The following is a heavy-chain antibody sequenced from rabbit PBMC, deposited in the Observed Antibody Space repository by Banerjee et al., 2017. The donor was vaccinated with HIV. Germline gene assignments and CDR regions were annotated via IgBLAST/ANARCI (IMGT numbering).Heavy chain of an antibody. V-gene: IGHV1S40*01. Sequence: QSLEESGGDLVKPGASLTLACTASGFSFSSNAMCWVRQSPGKGLEWIGCIVAGSSCSTYYASWAKGRFTISRTSSTTVTLQMTSLTASDTATYFCARDLAGVIGWNFNLWGPGTLVTVS. CDR2: IVAGSSCST. CDR3: ARDLAGVIGWNFNL. CDR1: GFSFSSNA. J-gene: IGHJ4*01. D-gene: IGHD4-1*01.